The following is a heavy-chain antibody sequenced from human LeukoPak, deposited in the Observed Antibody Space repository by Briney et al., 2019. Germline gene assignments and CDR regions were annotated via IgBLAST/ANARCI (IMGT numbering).Heavy chain of an antibody. V-gene: IGHV3-23*01. Sequence: PGGSLRVCCAASGFTFSTYAMSWVRQAPGKGLEGVSFISGSGGSTYYVDSVKGRFTISRDNSKNTLYLQMNSLRAEDTAVYYCARDHKGYSYGYRRGYSDYYYMDVWGKGTTVTVSS. CDR3: ARDHKGYSYGYRRGYSDYYYMDV. D-gene: IGHD5-18*01. CDR2: ISGSGGST. CDR1: GFTFSTYA. J-gene: IGHJ6*03.